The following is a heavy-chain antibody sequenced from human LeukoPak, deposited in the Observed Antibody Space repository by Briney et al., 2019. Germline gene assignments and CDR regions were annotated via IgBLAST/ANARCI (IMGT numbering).Heavy chain of an antibody. D-gene: IGHD3-10*01. CDR1: GFTVSSNS. CDR3: AGHYYGSGSIDY. CDR2: IYSGGST. J-gene: IGHJ4*02. Sequence: GGSLRLSCAASGFTVSSNSMSWVRQAPGKGLEWVSVIYSGGSTYYADSVKGRFTISRDNSKNTLYLQMNSLRAEDTAVYYCAGHYYGSGSIDYWGQGTLVTVSS. V-gene: IGHV3-53*01.